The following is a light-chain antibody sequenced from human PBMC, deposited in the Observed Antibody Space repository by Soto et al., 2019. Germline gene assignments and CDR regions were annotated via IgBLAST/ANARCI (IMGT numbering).Light chain of an antibody. J-gene: IGLJ3*02. CDR1: GGSIASNY. Sequence: NFMLTQPHSVSESPGKTITISCTRSGGSIASNYVQWYQQRPGSSPTTVIYEDDRRPSGVPDRFSGPIDSSSNSASLTISGLRTEDEATYFCQSFDSSDQVFGGGTKVTVL. CDR2: EDD. V-gene: IGLV6-57*01. CDR3: QSFDSSDQV.